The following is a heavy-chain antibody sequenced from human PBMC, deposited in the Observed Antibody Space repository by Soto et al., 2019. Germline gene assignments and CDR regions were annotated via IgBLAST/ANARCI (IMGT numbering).Heavy chain of an antibody. CDR3: ARSGGLDRDFNY. V-gene: IGHV1-69*13. J-gene: IGHJ4*02. Sequence: SVKVSCKASGCTFSSDSFSWVRQAPGQGLEWMGGIIPMFDTPIYAQKFQDRVTITADESTSTAYMQLSSLRSGDTAVYYCARSGGLDRDFNYWGQGSLVTVSS. CDR2: IIPMFDTP. CDR1: GCTFSSDS. D-gene: IGHD2-15*01.